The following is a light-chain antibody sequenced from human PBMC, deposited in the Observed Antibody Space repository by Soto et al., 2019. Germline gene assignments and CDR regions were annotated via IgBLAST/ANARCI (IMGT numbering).Light chain of an antibody. Sequence: SYELTQPPSVSVAPGPTVRVTCGAKNIGSKSVHWYQQRSGQAPVLVVYDDRDRPSGVPERFSGSNSGNTATLTISRVEDGDEADYHCQVWDRSSDHYVFGTGTKVTVL. J-gene: IGLJ1*01. V-gene: IGLV3-21*02. CDR2: DDR. CDR1: NIGSKS. CDR3: QVWDRSSDHYV.